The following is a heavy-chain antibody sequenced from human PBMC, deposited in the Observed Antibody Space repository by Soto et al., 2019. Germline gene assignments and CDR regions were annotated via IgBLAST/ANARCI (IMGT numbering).Heavy chain of an antibody. Sequence: PSETLSLTCTVSGGSISSYYWSWIRQPPGKGLEWIGYIYYSGSTNYNPSLKSRVTISVDTSKNQFSLKLSSVTAADTAVYYCAREGGTYGSAPRGAFDIWGQGTMVTVSS. V-gene: IGHV4-59*01. CDR2: IYYSGST. J-gene: IGHJ3*02. CDR3: AREGGTYGSAPRGAFDI. D-gene: IGHD3-10*01. CDR1: GGSISSYY.